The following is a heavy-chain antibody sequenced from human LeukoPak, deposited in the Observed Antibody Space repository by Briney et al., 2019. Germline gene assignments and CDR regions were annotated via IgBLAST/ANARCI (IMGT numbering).Heavy chain of an antibody. V-gene: IGHV4-59*08. Sequence: SETLSLTCTVSSGSISNYCWSWIRQPPGKGLEWIGYIYYSGSTNYNPSLKSRVTISVDTSKNQFSLKLSSVTAADTAVYYCACTYDYVWGSYRNQFDYWGQGTLVTVSS. CDR3: ACTYDYVWGSYRNQFDY. D-gene: IGHD3-16*02. CDR1: SGSISNYC. CDR2: IYYSGST. J-gene: IGHJ4*02.